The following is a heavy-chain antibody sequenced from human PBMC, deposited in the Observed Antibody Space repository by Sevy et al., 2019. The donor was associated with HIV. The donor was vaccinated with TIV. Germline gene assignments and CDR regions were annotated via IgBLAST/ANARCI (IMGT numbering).Heavy chain of an antibody. J-gene: IGHJ4*02. V-gene: IGHV3-33*01. CDR3: ARGKVVVVAATRSYSYFDY. CDR1: GFSISGYG. Sequence: GSLRLSCAASGFSISGYGMHWVRQAPGKGLEWVAVIWYDGTNKEYADSVKGRFTISRDNSKNTLYLQMNSLRAEDTAVYYCARGKVVVVAATRSYSYFDYWGQGTLVTVSS. D-gene: IGHD2-15*01. CDR2: IWYDGTNK.